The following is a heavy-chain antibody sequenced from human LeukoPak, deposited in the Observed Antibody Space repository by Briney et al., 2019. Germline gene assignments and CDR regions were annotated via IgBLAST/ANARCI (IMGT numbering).Heavy chain of an antibody. CDR2: INLNSGGT. CDR1: GYTFTAYY. CDR3: ARVAGGDWYYFDY. D-gene: IGHD2-21*02. J-gene: IGHJ4*02. V-gene: IGHV1-2*02. Sequence: EASVKVSCKASGYTFTAYYMHWVRQAPGQGLEWMGWINLNSGGTNYAQKFQGRVTMTRDTSISAAYMDLSRLGSDDTAVYYCARVAGGDWYYFDYWGQGTLVTVPS.